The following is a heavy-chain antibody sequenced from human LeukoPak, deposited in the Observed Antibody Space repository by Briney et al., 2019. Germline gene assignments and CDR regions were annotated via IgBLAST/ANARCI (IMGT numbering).Heavy chain of an antibody. V-gene: IGHV1-8*01. CDR3: ARALDRSYYYVYLS. CDR1: GYTFTDFD. D-gene: IGHD3-16*01. J-gene: IGHJ4*02. Sequence: ASVKVSCKASGYTFTDFDIHWVRQAPGRGLEWMGWMNPNSGNTVYAQKFQGRVTMTRDTSINTARMELTSLTSEDTAVYYCARALDRSYYYVYLSWGQGTVISVSS. CDR2: MNPNSGNT.